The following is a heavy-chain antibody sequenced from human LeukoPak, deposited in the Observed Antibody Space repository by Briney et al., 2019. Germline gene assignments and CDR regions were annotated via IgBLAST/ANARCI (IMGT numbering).Heavy chain of an antibody. CDR3: ARAFYGDYIAWYYFDY. V-gene: IGHV1-46*03. CDR1: GYTFTSYY. Sequence: ASVKVSCKASGYTFTSYYMHWVRQAPGQGLEWMGIINPSGGSTSYARKFQGRVTMTRDTSTSTVYMELSSLRSEDTAVYYCARAFYGDYIAWYYFDYWGQGTLVTVSS. D-gene: IGHD4-17*01. CDR2: INPSGGST. J-gene: IGHJ4*02.